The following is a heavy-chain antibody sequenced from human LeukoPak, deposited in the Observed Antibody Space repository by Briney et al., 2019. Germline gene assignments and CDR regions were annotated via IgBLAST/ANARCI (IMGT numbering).Heavy chain of an antibody. V-gene: IGHV6-1*01. Sequence: SQTLSLTCAISGDSVSSNSAAWNWIRQSPSRGLEWLGRTYYRSSWSHDYASSVKSRITINPDISKNQFSLQLSSVTPEDTAVYYCAREVDFVAATAVSFDCWGQGTLVTVSS. CDR1: GDSVSSNSAA. J-gene: IGHJ4*02. CDR3: AREVDFVAATAVSFDC. CDR2: TYYRSSWSH. D-gene: IGHD2-21*02.